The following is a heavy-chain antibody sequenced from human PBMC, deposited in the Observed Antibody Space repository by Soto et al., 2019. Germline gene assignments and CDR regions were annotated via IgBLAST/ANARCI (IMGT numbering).Heavy chain of an antibody. D-gene: IGHD3-3*01. CDR1: GFTFSSYG. CDR3: ARDFDYYYYGMDV. Sequence: QVQLVESGGGVVQPGRSLRLSCAASGFTFSSYGMHWVHQAPGKGLEWVAVIWYDGNKIYYGDSVKGRFTISRDNSKNTLYLQMNSLRAEDTAVYYCARDFDYYYYGMDVWGQGTTVTVSS. CDR2: IWYDGNKI. V-gene: IGHV3-33*01. J-gene: IGHJ6*02.